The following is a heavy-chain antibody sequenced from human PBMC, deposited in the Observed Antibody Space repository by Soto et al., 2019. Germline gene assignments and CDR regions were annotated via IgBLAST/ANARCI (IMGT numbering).Heavy chain of an antibody. CDR1: GGSFSGYY. Sequence: QVQLQQWGAGLLKPSETLSLTCAVYGGSFSGYYWCWIRQPPGKGLEWIGEINHSGSTNYNPSLKSRVTISVDTSKNQFSLKLSSVTAADTAVYYCARGRAMWGSYRYHWFDPWGQGTLVTVSS. J-gene: IGHJ5*02. V-gene: IGHV4-34*01. CDR3: ARGRAMWGSYRYHWFDP. D-gene: IGHD3-16*02. CDR2: INHSGST.